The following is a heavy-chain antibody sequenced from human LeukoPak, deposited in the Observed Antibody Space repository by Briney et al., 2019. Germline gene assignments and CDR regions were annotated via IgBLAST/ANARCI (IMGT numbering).Heavy chain of an antibody. CDR3: AREAPEGYCSSTSCYGSNYYYMDV. J-gene: IGHJ6*03. CDR1: GYTFTSYG. Sequence: GASVKVSCKASGYTFTSYGISWVRQAPGQGLEWMGWISAYNGNTNYAQKLQGRVTMTTDTSTSTAYMELRSLRSDDTAVYYCAREAPEGYCSSTSCYGSNYYYMDVWGKGTTVTVSS. D-gene: IGHD2-2*01. CDR2: ISAYNGNT. V-gene: IGHV1-18*01.